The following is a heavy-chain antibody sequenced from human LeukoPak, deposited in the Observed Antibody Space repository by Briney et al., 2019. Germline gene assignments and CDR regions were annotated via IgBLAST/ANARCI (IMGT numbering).Heavy chain of an antibody. D-gene: IGHD2-8*02. CDR3: ARGAYCNGGACPAPFEY. V-gene: IGHV3-30-3*01. CDR1: GFTFSSYA. Sequence: GGSLRLSCAASGFTFSSYAMHWVRQAPGKGLEWVAVISYDGSNKYYADSVKGRFTISRDNSKNTLYLQMNNLRTEDTAVYYCARGAYCNGGACPAPFEYWGQGTLVTVSS. CDR2: ISYDGSNK. J-gene: IGHJ4*02.